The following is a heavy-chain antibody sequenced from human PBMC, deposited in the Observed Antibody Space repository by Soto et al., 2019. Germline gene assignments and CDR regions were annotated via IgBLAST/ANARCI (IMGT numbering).Heavy chain of an antibody. CDR2: INGYNGNT. Sequence: QVLLEQTGAEVKKPGASVKVSCKASGYTFSSNGISWVRQAPGQGLEWMGWINGYNGNTNSALKFLGRVTMTTDTSTSTAYMELRSLTSXDTAVYXXAXXXKXXXSGGACYYFDYWGQGTLVTVSS. J-gene: IGHJ4*02. CDR1: GYTFSSNG. V-gene: IGHV1-18*01. CDR3: AXXXKXXXSGGACYYFDY. D-gene: IGHD2-21*02.